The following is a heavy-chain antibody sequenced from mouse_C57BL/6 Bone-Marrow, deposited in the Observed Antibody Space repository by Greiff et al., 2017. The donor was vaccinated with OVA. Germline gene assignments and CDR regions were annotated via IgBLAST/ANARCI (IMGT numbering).Heavy chain of an antibody. CDR2: IDPNSGGT. J-gene: IGHJ4*01. Sequence: QLPGAELEKPGASVKLSCKASGYTFTSYWMHWVKQRPGRGLEWIGRIDPNSGGTKYNEKFKSKATLTVDKPSSTAYMQLSSLTSEDSAVYYCARSLRRGKSGYYAMDYWGQGTSVTVSS. D-gene: IGHD2-12*01. V-gene: IGHV1-72*01. CDR3: ARSLRRGKSGYYAMDY. CDR1: GYTFTSYW.